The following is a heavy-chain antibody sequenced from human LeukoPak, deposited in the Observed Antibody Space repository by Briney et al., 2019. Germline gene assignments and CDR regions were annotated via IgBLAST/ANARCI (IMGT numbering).Heavy chain of an antibody. J-gene: IGHJ4*02. CDR3: AGGLDDFWSGYYLDY. CDR2: VSSSGGGT. D-gene: IGHD3-3*01. CDR1: GFTFGNFA. V-gene: IGHV3-23*01. Sequence: GGSLRLSCAASGFTFGNFAMTWVRQAPGKGLEWVSLVSSSGGGTYYADSVKGRFTISRDNSKNTLYLQMNSLRAEDTAVYYCAGGLDDFWSGYYLDYWGQGTLVTVSS.